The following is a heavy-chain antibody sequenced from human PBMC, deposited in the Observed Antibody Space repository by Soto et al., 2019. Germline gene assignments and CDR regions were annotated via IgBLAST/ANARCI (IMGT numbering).Heavy chain of an antibody. CDR3: ARMAAARNLVWFDP. D-gene: IGHD6-13*01. CDR1: GYTFTSYG. Sequence: ASVKVSCKASGYTFTSYGISWVRQAPGQGLEWMGWISAYNGNTNYAQKLQGRVTMTTDTSTSTAYMELRSLRSDDTAVYYCARMAAARNLVWFDPWGQGTLVTVSS. CDR2: ISAYNGNT. J-gene: IGHJ5*02. V-gene: IGHV1-18*01.